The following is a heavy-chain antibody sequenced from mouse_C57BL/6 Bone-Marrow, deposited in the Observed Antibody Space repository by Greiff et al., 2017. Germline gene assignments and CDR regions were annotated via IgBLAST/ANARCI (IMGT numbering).Heavy chain of an antibody. J-gene: IGHJ3*01. CDR3: ARHYDYDEAWFAY. CDR1: GFTFSDYG. V-gene: IGHV5-15*01. CDR2: ISNLAYSI. D-gene: IGHD2-4*01. Sequence: DVKLLESGGGLVQPGGSLKLSCAASGFTFSDYGMAWVRQAPRKGPEWVAFISNLAYSIYYADTVTGRFPISRENAKNTLYLEMSSLRSEDTAMYYCARHYDYDEAWFAYWGQGTLVTVSA.